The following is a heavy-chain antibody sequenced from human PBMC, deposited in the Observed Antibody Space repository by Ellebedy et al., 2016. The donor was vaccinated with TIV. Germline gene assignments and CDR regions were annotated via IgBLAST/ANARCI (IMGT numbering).Heavy chain of an antibody. D-gene: IGHD1-26*01. J-gene: IGHJ2*01. CDR3: ARTYSGTIHWYFDL. Sequence: LSLTCATSGFTFSNYWMSWVRQAPGKGLEWVANTKQDGSETYYVDAVKGRFTISRDNAKNSLYVEMKGLRAEDTAVYYCARTYSGTIHWYFDLWGRGTLVTVSS. CDR2: TKQDGSET. V-gene: IGHV3-7*01. CDR1: GFTFSNYW.